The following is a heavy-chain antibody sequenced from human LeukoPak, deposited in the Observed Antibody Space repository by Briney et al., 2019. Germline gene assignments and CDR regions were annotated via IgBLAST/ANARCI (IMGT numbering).Heavy chain of an antibody. V-gene: IGHV4-34*01. D-gene: IGHD3-10*02. J-gene: IGHJ5*02. CDR3: ARHLADVRWGVNPRWFDA. CDR1: VGPFSGYY. CDR2: INHSESI. Sequence: PSETLSLTCAVYVGPFSGYYWSWIPQPPGKGLEWIGEINHSESINYKPSLKSLDTISMDTPKNKLSLKLSSVTPPHTAVYYCARHLADVRWGVNPRWFDAWGQGTLVTVSS.